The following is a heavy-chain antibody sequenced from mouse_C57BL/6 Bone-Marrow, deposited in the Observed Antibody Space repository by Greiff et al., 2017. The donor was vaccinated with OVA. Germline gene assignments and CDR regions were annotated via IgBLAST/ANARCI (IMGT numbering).Heavy chain of an antibody. CDR3: ARHRGHY. CDR2: ISSGGSYT. V-gene: IGHV5-6*01. Sequence: EVQLVESGGDLVKPGGSLKLSCAASGFTFSSYGMSWVRQTPDKRLEWVATISSGGSYTYYPDSGKGRFTISRDNAKNTLYLQMSSLKSEDTAMYYCARHRGHYWGQGTTLTVSS. CDR1: GFTFSSYG. J-gene: IGHJ2*01.